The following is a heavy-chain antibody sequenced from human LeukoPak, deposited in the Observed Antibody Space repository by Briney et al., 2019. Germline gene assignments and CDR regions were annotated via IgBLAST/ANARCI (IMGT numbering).Heavy chain of an antibody. Sequence: GGSLRLSCAASGFTFSDYYMSWIRQAPGKGLERVSYISSSSSYTNYADSVKGRFTISRDNAKTTLYLQMNSLRAEDTAVYYCAAHIAAAEYNWFDPWGQGTRVTVSS. J-gene: IGHJ5*02. CDR1: GFTFSDYY. CDR2: ISSSSSYT. CDR3: AAHIAAAEYNWFDP. D-gene: IGHD6-13*01. V-gene: IGHV3-11*03.